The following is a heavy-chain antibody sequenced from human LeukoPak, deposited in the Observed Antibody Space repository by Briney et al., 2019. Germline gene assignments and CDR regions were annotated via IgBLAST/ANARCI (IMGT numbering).Heavy chain of an antibody. Sequence: PSQTLSLTCTVSGGSISSGDYYRSWIRQPPGKGLEWIGYIYYSGSTYYNPSLKSRVTISVDTSKNQFSLKLSSVTAADTAVYYCAGYCSSTSCYPLYYFDYWGQGTLVTVSS. J-gene: IGHJ4*02. D-gene: IGHD2-2*01. CDR1: GGSISSGDYY. V-gene: IGHV4-30-4*08. CDR2: IYYSGST. CDR3: AGYCSSTSCYPLYYFDY.